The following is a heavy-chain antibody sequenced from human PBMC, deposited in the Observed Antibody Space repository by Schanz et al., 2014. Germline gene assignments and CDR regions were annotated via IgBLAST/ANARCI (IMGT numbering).Heavy chain of an antibody. J-gene: IGHJ6*02. CDR3: ASSSYRLLSYYYAMDV. CDR2: ISSSSSYT. V-gene: IGHV3-11*05. D-gene: IGHD1-26*01. Sequence: VRLVESGGGLVEPGGSLRLSCSGSGFTFSEVYMSWVRQAPGKGLEWVSYISSSSSYTNYADSVKGRFTISRDNSKNTLYLQMNSLRAEDTAVYYCASSSYRLLSYYYAMDVWGQGTTVTVSS. CDR1: GFTFSEVY.